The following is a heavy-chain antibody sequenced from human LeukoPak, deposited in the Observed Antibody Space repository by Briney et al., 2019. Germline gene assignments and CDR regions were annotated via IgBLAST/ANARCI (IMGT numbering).Heavy chain of an antibody. CDR2: MNPNSGDT. CDR3: ARRGYSGYEAFDY. D-gene: IGHD5-12*01. CDR1: GYTFTSYD. V-gene: IGHV1-8*01. Sequence: ASVKVSCKASGYTFTSYDINWVRQATGQGLEWMGWMNPNSGDTGYAQKFQGRVSMTRDTSISTAYMELSSLRSEDTAVYYCARRGYSGYEAFDYWGQGTLVTVSS. J-gene: IGHJ4*02.